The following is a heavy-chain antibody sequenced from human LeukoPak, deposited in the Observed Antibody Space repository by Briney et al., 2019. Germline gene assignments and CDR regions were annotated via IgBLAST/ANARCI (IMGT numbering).Heavy chain of an antibody. D-gene: IGHD3-22*01. CDR2: IHDSGST. Sequence: SETLSLTCSVSGGSSSSSSYYWGWIRRPPGKGLEWIGSIHDSGSTDYNPSLKSRVTISVDTSKNQFSLKLSSVTAADTAVYYCARVGDSRVYYFDYWGKGTLVTVSS. J-gene: IGHJ4*02. V-gene: IGHV4-39*07. CDR1: GGSSSSSSYY. CDR3: ARVGDSRVYYFDY.